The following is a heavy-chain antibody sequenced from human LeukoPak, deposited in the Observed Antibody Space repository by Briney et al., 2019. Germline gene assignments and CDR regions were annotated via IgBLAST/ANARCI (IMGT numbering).Heavy chain of an antibody. CDR1: GGSISSSSYY. V-gene: IGHV4-39*07. CDR3: ARDSSRDAFDI. CDR2: IYYSGST. Sequence: SETLSLTCTVSGGSISSSSYYWGWLRQPPGTGLEWIGGIYYSGSTYYNPSLKSRVTISVDTSKNQFSLKLSSVTAADTAVYYCARDSSRDAFDIWGQGTMVTVSS. J-gene: IGHJ3*02.